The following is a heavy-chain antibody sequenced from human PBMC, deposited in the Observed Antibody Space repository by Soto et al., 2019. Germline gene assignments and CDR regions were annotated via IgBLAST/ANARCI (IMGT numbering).Heavy chain of an antibody. D-gene: IGHD3-22*01. Sequence: QLQLVESWGGVVLSGRSLRLSCAVSAASGYSFSNYAMHWARQAPGKGLEWVSVISYDGTTKYYADSVMGRFNISRDNSQSTLYLQMNGLKPENTALYYGESLSVRHYHDSSGRQISVGSWGQGNLVSVSS. CDR2: ISYDGTTK. J-gene: IGHJ4*02. V-gene: IGHV3-30*14. CDR3: ESLSVRHYHDSSGRQISVGS. CDR1: GYSFSNYA.